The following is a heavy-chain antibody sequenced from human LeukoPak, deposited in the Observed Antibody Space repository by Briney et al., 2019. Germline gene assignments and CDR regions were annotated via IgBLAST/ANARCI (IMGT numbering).Heavy chain of an antibody. CDR2: IYYSGST. J-gene: IGHJ4*01. CDR1: GGSISSSSYY. V-gene: IGHV4-39*02. CDR3: ARENVATIAARSLDY. Sequence: SETLSLTCTVSGGSISSSSYYWGWIRQPPGKGLEWIGSIYYSGSTYYNPSLKSRVTISVDTSRNHFSLNLSSVTAADTAVYYCARENVATIAARSLDYWGQGTLVTVSS. D-gene: IGHD6-6*01.